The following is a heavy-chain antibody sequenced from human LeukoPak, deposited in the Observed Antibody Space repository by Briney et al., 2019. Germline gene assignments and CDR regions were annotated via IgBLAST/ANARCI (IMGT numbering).Heavy chain of an antibody. V-gene: IGHV3-13*05. Sequence: GGSLRLSCAAPGFTFSNYDLHWVRQIIGKGLEWVAAIGTVSDPYYAASVRGRFTISRDNAKNSLYLQMNSLGVGDTAIYYCVRSGGTWYFDLWGRGTLVTVS. CDR3: VRSGGTWYFDL. D-gene: IGHD3-10*01. CDR1: GFTFSNYD. J-gene: IGHJ2*01. CDR2: IGTVSDP.